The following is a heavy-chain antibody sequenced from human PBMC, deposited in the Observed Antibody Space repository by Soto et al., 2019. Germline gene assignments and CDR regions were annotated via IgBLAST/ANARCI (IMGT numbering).Heavy chain of an antibody. CDR2: IYYSGST. Sequence: PSETLSLTCTVSVGSISSSSYYWGWIRQPPGKGLEWIGSIYYSGSTYYNPSLKSRVTISVDTSKNQFSLKLSSVTAADTAVYYCARQVGITIFGVAERAWFDPWGQGTLVTVSS. CDR1: VGSISSSSYY. J-gene: IGHJ5*02. CDR3: ARQVGITIFGVAERAWFDP. D-gene: IGHD3-3*01. V-gene: IGHV4-39*01.